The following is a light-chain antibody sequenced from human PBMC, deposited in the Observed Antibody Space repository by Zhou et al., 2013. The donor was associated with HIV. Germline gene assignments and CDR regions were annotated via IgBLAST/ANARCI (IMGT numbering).Light chain of an antibody. CDR2: DIS. Sequence: EIVLTQSPGTLSLSPGERATLSCRASQSLDNFLAWYQQKPGQAPRLLIYDISNRAIGIPARFSGSGSGTDFTLTISSLEPEDFAVYYCQHRRNWPLTFGGGTKVEIK. V-gene: IGKV3-11*01. J-gene: IGKJ4*01. CDR1: QSLDNF. CDR3: QHRRNWPLT.